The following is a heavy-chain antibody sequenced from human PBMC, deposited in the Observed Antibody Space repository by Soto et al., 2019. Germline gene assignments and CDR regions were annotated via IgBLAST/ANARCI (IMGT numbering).Heavy chain of an antibody. Sequence: GGSLRLSCAASGFTFSSYDMHWVRQATGKGLEWVSAIGTAGDTYYPGSVKGRFTISRENAKNSLYLQMNSLRAEDTAVYYCARDSAFHYYDSSGPTQYYYGMDVWGQGTTVTVSS. CDR2: IGTAGDT. CDR3: ARDSAFHYYDSSGPTQYYYGMDV. CDR1: GFTFSSYD. V-gene: IGHV3-13*01. J-gene: IGHJ6*02. D-gene: IGHD3-22*01.